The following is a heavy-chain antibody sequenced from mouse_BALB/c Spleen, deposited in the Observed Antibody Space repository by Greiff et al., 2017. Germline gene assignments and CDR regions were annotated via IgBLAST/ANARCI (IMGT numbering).Heavy chain of an antibody. J-gene: IGHJ3*01. Sequence: VQLVESGAELARPGASVKMSCKASGYTFTSYTMHWVKQRPGQGLEWIGYINPSSGYTNYNQKFKDKATLTADKSSSTAYMQLSSLTSEDSAVYYCARTWDAWFAYWGQGTLVTVSA. CDR2: INPSSGYT. CDR1: GYTFTSYT. V-gene: IGHV1-4*01. D-gene: IGHD4-1*01. CDR3: ARTWDAWFAY.